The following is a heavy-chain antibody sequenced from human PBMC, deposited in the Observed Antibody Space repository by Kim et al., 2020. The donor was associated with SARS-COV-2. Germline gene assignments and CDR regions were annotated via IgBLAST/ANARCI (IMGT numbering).Heavy chain of an antibody. CDR3: AAVDRPAATNYYYYGMDV. CDR2: IIPIFGTA. CDR1: GGTFSSYA. D-gene: IGHD2-2*01. V-gene: IGHV1-69*13. Sequence: SVKVSCKASGGTFSSYAISWVRQAPGQGLEWMGGIIPIFGTANYAQKFQGRVTITADESTSTAYMELSSLRSEDTAVYYCAAVDRPAATNYYYYGMDVWGQGTTVTVS. J-gene: IGHJ6*02.